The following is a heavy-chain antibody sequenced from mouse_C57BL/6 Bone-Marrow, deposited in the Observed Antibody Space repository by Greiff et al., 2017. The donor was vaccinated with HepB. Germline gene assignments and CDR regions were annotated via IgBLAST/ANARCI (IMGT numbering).Heavy chain of an antibody. Sequence: EVKLQESGPVLVKPGASVKMSCKASGYTFTDYYMNWVKQSHGKSLEWIGVINPYNGGTSYNQKFKGKATLTVDKSSSTAYMELNSLTSEDSAVYYCARLRLLRYYAMDYWGQGTSVTVSS. CDR2: INPYNGGT. J-gene: IGHJ4*01. D-gene: IGHD2-3*01. CDR3: ARLRLLRYYAMDY. CDR1: GYTFTDYY. V-gene: IGHV1-19*01.